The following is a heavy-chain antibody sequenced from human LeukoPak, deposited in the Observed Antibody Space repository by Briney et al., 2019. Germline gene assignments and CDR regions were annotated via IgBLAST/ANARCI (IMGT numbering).Heavy chain of an antibody. CDR3: ARGARVYYFDY. CDR1: GFTFSVYG. Sequence: PGGSLRLSCAASGFTFSVYGMSWVRQAPGKGLEWVSAISGDGTYYTDSVKGRFTISRDKSKNTVYLQMNSLRADDTAVYYCARGARVYYFDYWGQGTLVTVSS. V-gene: IGHV3-23*01. CDR2: ISGDGT. J-gene: IGHJ4*02.